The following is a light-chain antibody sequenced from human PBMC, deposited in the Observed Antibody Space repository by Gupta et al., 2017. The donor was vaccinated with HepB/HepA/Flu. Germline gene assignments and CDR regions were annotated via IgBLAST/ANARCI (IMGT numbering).Light chain of an antibody. CDR2: GIH. Sequence: QSVLTQPPSVSGAPGQRVTISCTGSTSNIGANYDVQWYQQPQGTAPRLLLYGIHNRPSGVPDRFSGSKSGTSASRDITGLQAEDEAEDDCQSYDNSLSADVFGTGTKVTVL. V-gene: IGLV1-40*01. CDR3: QSYDNSLSADV. CDR1: TSNIGANYD. J-gene: IGLJ1*01.